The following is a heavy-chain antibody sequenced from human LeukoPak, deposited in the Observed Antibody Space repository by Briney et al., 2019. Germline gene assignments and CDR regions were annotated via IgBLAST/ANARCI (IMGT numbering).Heavy chain of an antibody. J-gene: IGHJ6*03. D-gene: IGHD3-10*01. CDR1: GGSISSYY. Sequence: SETLSLTCTVSGGSISSYYWSWIRQPAGKGLEWIGRIYTSGSTNYNPSLKSRVTMSVDTSKNQFSLKLSSVTAADTAVYYCAGVDYYGSGSSYYYYMDVWGKGTTVTVSS. V-gene: IGHV4-4*07. CDR3: AGVDYYGSGSSYYYYMDV. CDR2: IYTSGST.